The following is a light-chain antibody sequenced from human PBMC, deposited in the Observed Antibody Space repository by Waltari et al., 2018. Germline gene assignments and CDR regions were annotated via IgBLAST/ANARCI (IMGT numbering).Light chain of an antibody. CDR2: KAS. CDR1: QSISSW. V-gene: IGKV1-5*03. CDR3: QQYNSDSRT. J-gene: IGKJ1*01. Sequence: DIQMTQSPSTLSASVGDRVTITCRASQSISSWLAWYQQKPGKDPKLLIYKASSLESGVPSRFSGSGSGTEFTLTISSLQPDDFATYYCQQYNSDSRTFGQGTKVEIK.